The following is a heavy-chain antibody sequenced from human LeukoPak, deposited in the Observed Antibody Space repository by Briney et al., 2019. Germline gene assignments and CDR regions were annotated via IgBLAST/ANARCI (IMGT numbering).Heavy chain of an antibody. V-gene: IGHV3-21*01. Sequence: GGSLRLSCVASGFTFNSYAMSWVRQAPGKGLEWVSAISSSSSDIYYTDSVKGRFTISRDNANNFLYLQVSSLRAEDTAVYYCATGYTSGTRIDYWGQGTLVSVSS. CDR1: GFTFNSYA. J-gene: IGHJ4*02. D-gene: IGHD6-19*01. CDR2: ISSSSSDI. CDR3: ATGYTSGTRIDY.